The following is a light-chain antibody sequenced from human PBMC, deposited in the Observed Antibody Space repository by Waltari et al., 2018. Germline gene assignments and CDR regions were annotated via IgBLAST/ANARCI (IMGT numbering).Light chain of an antibody. J-gene: IGKJ1*01. CDR2: KAS. CDR3: QQYYGDTRT. V-gene: IGKV1-5*03. Sequence: IQIPQSPSTLSASLGNRVTFPCRASQIISSWLAWYQQKPGKVPKFLIYKASTLESGVPSRFSGSGFGTEFTLTISGLQPDDFATYYCQQYYGDTRTFGQGTKVEVK. CDR1: QIISSW.